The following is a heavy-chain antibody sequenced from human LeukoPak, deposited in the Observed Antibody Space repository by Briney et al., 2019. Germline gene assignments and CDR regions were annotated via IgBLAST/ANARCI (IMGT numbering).Heavy chain of an antibody. CDR2: INSNGGST. V-gene: IGHV3-64*01. J-gene: IGHJ4*02. CDR1: GSTFSSYA. Sequence: PGGSLRLSCAASGSTFSSYAMYWVRQAPGKGLEYVSAINSNGGSTHYANSVKGRFTISRDNSKNTLYLQMGSLRAEDMAVYYCARALSESRPFDYWGQGTLVTVSS. CDR3: ARALSESRPFDY.